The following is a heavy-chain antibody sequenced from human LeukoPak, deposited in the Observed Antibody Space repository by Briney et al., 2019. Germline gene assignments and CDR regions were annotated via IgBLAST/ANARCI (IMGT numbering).Heavy chain of an antibody. D-gene: IGHD3-9*01. CDR2: IYYSGST. J-gene: IGHJ4*02. V-gene: IGHV4-61*08. Sequence: KPSETLSLTCTVSGGSISSGDYYWSWIRQPPGKGLEWIGYIYYSGSTNYNPSLKSRVTISVDTSKNQFSLKLSSVTAADTAVYYCARGVYYDILTGPPEDWGQGTLVTVSS. CDR3: ARGVYYDILTGPPED. CDR1: GGSISSGDYY.